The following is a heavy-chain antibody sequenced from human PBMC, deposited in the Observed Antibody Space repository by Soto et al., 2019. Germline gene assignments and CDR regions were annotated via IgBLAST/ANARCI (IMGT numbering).Heavy chain of an antibody. CDR2: ISSSSSTI. D-gene: IGHD2-15*01. CDR1: GFTFSGYN. Sequence: EVQLVESGGGLVQPGGSLRLSCAASGFTFSGYNRNWVRQAPGKGLEWVSYISSSSSTIYYADSVKGRFTISRDNAKNSLYLQMNSLRDEDKAVYYCARYGVAEIDYWGQGTLVTVSS. V-gene: IGHV3-48*02. J-gene: IGHJ4*02. CDR3: ARYGVAEIDY.